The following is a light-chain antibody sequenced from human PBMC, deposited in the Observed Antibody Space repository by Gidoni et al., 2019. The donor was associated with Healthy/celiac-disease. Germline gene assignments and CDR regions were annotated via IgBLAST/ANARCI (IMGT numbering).Light chain of an antibody. Sequence: SSELPRPPSVSVSPGQTASITCSGDKLGDKYACWYQQKPGQSPVLVIYQDSKRPSGIPERFSGSNSGNTATLTISGTQAMDEADYYCQAWDSSTGVFGGGTKLTVL. CDR1: KLGDKY. CDR2: QDS. J-gene: IGLJ2*01. V-gene: IGLV3-1*01. CDR3: QAWDSSTGV.